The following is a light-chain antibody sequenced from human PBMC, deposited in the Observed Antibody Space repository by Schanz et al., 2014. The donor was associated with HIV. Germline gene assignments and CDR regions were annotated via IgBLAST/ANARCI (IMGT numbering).Light chain of an antibody. CDR2: KAS. CDR1: QSISSW. CDR3: QQLASYPLT. J-gene: IGKJ4*01. V-gene: IGKV1-5*03. Sequence: DIQMTQSPSTLSASVGDRVTITCRASQSISSWLAWYQQKPGKAPKLLIYKASSLESGVPSRFSGSRSGTEFTLTISSLQPDDFATYYCQQLASYPLTFGGGTKVEIK.